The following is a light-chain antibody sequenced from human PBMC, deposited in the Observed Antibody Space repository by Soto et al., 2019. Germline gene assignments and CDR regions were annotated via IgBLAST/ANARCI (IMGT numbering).Light chain of an antibody. V-gene: IGKV3-20*01. CDR1: QSVSSTY. CDR3: QQYDNSLTWT. CDR2: GAS. Sequence: ETVLTQSPGTLSLSPGEIAILSFSASQSVSSTYLAWYQQKPGQAPRLLIYGASSRATGIPDRFSGSESGTDFTLTINRLEPEDFAVYYCQQYDNSLTWTFSQGTKVDIK. J-gene: IGKJ1*01.